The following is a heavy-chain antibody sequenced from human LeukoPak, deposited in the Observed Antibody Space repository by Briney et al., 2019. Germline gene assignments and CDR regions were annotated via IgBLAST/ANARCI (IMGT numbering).Heavy chain of an antibody. V-gene: IGHV4-59*11. J-gene: IGHJ3*02. D-gene: IGHD4-17*01. CDR1: SDSFSSHY. CDR3: ARDLVTVTKGFDI. Sequence: SETLSLTCAVSSDSFSSHYWTWLRQPPGKGLEWIGYISYIGRTNYNPSLKSRVTISIDRSKNQFSLKLSSVTAADTAVYYCARDLVTVTKGFDIWGQGTMVSVSS. CDR2: ISYIGRT.